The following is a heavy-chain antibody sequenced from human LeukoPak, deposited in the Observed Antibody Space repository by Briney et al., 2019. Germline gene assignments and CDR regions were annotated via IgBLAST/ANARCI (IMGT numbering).Heavy chain of an antibody. D-gene: IGHD1-26*01. CDR1: GGSISNGHW. CDR2: IYHTGGT. Sequence: SGTLSLTCGVSGGSISNGHWWSWVRQPPGEGLEWIGEIYHTGGTNYNPSLKSRVTISVDKSKNQFSLNLSSVTAADMAVYYCVRCGSYCLDYWGQGTLVTVSS. J-gene: IGHJ4*02. V-gene: IGHV4-4*02. CDR3: VRCGSYCLDY.